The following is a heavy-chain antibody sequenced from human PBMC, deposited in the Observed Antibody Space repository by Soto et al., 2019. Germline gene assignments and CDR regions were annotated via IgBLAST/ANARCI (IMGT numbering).Heavy chain of an antibody. CDR3: ATDRSAGSGTVDY. D-gene: IGHD3-10*01. CDR2: IYYRGYT. J-gene: IGHJ4*02. Sequence: QVQLQESGPGLVKPSQTLSLTCSVSGGSMDSGTYCWNWIRQHPGKGLGWIGYIYYRGYTYYNPSLKSRVTMSVETSKNQFSLNLNSVTAADTAVYYCATDRSAGSGTVDYWGQGTLVTVSS. V-gene: IGHV4-31*03. CDR1: GGSMDSGTYC.